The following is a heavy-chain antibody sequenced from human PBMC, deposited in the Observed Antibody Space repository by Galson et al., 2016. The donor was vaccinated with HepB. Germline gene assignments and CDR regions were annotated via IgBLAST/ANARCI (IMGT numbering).Heavy chain of an antibody. D-gene: IGHD2-15*01. Sequence: LRLSCAVSGFSFSSYSMQWVRQAPGQGLEWISYISSSSHAIYYADSVKGRFTSSRDNVKNSLFLQMDSLRDEDTAVYSCAIGNGGTFDLWGRGTLVTVSS. V-gene: IGHV3-48*02. CDR3: AIGNGGTFDL. CDR2: ISSSSHAI. J-gene: IGHJ2*01. CDR1: GFSFSSYS.